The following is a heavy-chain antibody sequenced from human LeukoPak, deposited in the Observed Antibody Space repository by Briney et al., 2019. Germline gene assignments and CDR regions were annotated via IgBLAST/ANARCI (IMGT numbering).Heavy chain of an antibody. J-gene: IGHJ5*02. V-gene: IGHV4-31*03. CDR2: IYYSGST. CDR3: ARGEEYSGDDVSWFDP. Sequence: SETLSLTCTVSGGSISSGGYYWNWIRQYPGKGLEWIGYIYYSGSTYYNPSLKSRVTISVDTSKNQFSLKLSSVTAADTAVYSCARGEEYSGDDVSWFDPWGQGTLVTVSS. CDR1: GGSISSGGYY. D-gene: IGHD5-12*01.